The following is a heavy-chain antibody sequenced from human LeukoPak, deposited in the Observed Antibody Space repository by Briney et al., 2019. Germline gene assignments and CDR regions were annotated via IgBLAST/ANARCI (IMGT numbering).Heavy chain of an antibody. CDR3: ARHYCSGGSCYYYYGMDV. CDR1: GGSISSYY. J-gene: IGHJ6*02. CDR2: IYYSGST. D-gene: IGHD2-15*01. V-gene: IGHV4-59*08. Sequence: SETLSLTCTVSGGSISSYYWSWIRQPPGKGLEWIGYIYYSGSTNYNPSLKSRVTISVDTSKNQFSLKLSSVTAADTAVYYCARHYCSGGSCYYYYGMDVWGQGTTVTVSS.